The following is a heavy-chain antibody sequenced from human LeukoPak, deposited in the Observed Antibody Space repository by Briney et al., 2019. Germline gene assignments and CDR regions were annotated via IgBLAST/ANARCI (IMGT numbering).Heavy chain of an antibody. V-gene: IGHV1-18*01. J-gene: IGHJ4*02. CDR2: ISAYNGNT. D-gene: IGHD3-22*01. CDR3: ASDDYYDSSGYYFDY. Sequence: ASVKVSCKASGYTFTSYGISWVRQAPGQGLEWMGCISAYNGNTNYAQKLQGRVTMTTDTSTNTAYIELRSLRSDDTAVYYCASDDYYDSSGYYFDYWGQGTPVTVSS. CDR1: GYTFTSYG.